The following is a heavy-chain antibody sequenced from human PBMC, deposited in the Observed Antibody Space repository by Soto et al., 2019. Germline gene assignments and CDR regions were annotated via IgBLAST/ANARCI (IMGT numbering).Heavy chain of an antibody. J-gene: IGHJ6*02. CDR1: GGSFSGYY. D-gene: IGHD4-17*01. V-gene: IGHV4-34*01. Sequence: SETLSLTCAVYGGSFSGYYWSWIRQPPGKGLEWIGEINHSGSTNYNPSLKSRVTISVDTSKNQFSLKLSSVTAADTAVYYCARPSYGDNPTYGMDVWGQGTTVTVSS. CDR2: INHSGST. CDR3: ARPSYGDNPTYGMDV.